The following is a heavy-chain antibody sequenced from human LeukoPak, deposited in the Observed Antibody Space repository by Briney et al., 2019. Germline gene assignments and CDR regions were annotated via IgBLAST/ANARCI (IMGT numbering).Heavy chain of an antibody. D-gene: IGHD3-22*01. Sequence: GSLRLSCAASGFTLSGYSMNWVRQAPEKGLEWVSSISSSSTYIYYADSVKGRFTTSRDNAKNSLYLQMNSLRAEDTAVYYCSSRGINYYDSGGYTYWGQGTLVTVSS. V-gene: IGHV3-21*01. CDR2: ISSSSTYI. CDR3: SSRGINYYDSGGYTY. CDR1: GFTLSGYS. J-gene: IGHJ4*02.